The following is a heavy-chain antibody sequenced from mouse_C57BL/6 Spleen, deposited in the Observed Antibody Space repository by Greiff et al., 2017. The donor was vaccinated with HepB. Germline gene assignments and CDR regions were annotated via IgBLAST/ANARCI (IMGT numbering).Heavy chain of an antibody. J-gene: IGHJ3*01. D-gene: IGHD2-3*01. CDR2: INPNNGGT. V-gene: IGHV1-26*01. Sequence: VQLQQSGPELVKPGASVKISCKASGYTFTDYYMNWVKQSHGKSLEWIGDINPNNGGTSYNQKFKGKATLTVDKSSSTAYMELRSLTSEDSAVYYCARAHYDGYFSWFAYWGQGTLVTVSA. CDR1: GYTFTDYY. CDR3: ARAHYDGYFSWFAY.